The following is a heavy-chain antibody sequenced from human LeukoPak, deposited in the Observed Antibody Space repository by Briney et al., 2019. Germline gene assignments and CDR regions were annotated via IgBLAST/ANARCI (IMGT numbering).Heavy chain of an antibody. V-gene: IGHV4-31*03. D-gene: IGHD3-10*01. CDR3: ARGIGITMVRGVIMGFDY. CDR1: VGSISSGGYY. CDR2: IYYSGST. Sequence: SQTLSLTCTVSVGSISSGGYYWSWIRQHPGKGLEWIGYIYYSGSTYYNPSLKSRVTISVDTSKNQFSLKLSSVTAADTAVYYCARGIGITMVRGVIMGFDYWGQGTLVTVSS. J-gene: IGHJ4*02.